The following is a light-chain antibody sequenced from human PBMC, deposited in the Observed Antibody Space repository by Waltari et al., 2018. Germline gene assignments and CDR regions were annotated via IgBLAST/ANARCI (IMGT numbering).Light chain of an antibody. J-gene: IGLJ2*01. CDR3: SSYAGSNNLVV. CDR2: EVS. CDR1: SLHGGACNY. V-gene: IGLV2-8*01. Sequence: QSALTQPPPASGSPGQSVTIPCTRTSLHGGACNYSSWYQQHPGKAPKPMIYEVSKPPSGIPDRFSGSKSGNTASLTVSGLQAEDEADYYCSSYAGSNNLVVFGGGTKLTAL.